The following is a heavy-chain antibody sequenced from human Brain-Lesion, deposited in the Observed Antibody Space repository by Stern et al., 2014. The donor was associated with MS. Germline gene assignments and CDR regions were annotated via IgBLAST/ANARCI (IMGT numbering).Heavy chain of an antibody. CDR1: GGSINTNNYY. CDR2: IYSSGST. J-gene: IGHJ4*02. D-gene: IGHD4-17*01. CDR3: ARTGDDFGDYSLSY. V-gene: IGHV4-39*01. Sequence: QVQLMQSGPGLVKPSETLSLTCTVSGGSINTNNYYWGWIRQPPGKGLEWIGNIYSSGSTFYSPSLKSRVTMSVDPSKTQFSLKLSSVTAADTAVYYCARTGDDFGDYSLSYWGQGTLVTVSS.